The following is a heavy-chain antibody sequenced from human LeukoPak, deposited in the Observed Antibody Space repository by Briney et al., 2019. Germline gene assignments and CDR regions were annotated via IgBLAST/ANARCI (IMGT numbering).Heavy chain of an antibody. J-gene: IGHJ4*02. D-gene: IGHD6-19*01. CDR2: IKSSGSSI. Sequence: GGSLRLSCATSGFTFGYYEMNWVRQAPGKGLEWVSYIKSSGSSIYYADAVKGRFTISRDNAKKSLYLQMNSLRAEDTAVYYCARILDSAWGELGYWGQGTLVTVSS. V-gene: IGHV3-48*03. CDR1: GFTFGYYE. CDR3: ARILDSAWGELGY.